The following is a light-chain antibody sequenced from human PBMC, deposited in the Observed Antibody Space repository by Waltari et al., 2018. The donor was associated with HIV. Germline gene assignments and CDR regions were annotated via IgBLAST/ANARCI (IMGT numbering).Light chain of an antibody. J-gene: IGLJ3*02. V-gene: IGLV6-57*01. CDR3: QSYDNGNWV. CDR1: SGGIANNY. CDR2: GDY. Sequence: NFMLTQPHSVSESQGKTVTISCARSSGGIANNYVQWYQQRPGSSPTTVIYGDYQRPSGVPDRFSGSIDSSSNSASLTISGLKTDDEADYYCQSYDNGNWVLGGGTKVTVL.